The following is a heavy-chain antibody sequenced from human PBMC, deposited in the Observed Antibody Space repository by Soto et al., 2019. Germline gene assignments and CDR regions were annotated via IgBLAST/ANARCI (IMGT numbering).Heavy chain of an antibody. CDR2: ISAYNGNT. V-gene: IGHV1-18*01. D-gene: IGHD5-18*01. CDR1: GYTFTSYG. J-gene: IGHJ6*02. Sequence: ASVKVSCKASGYTFTSYGISWVRQAPGQGLEWMGWISAYNGNTNYAQKLQGRVTMTRDTSTSTVYMELSSLRSEDTAVYYCARDRGNVDTAMAADYYYYGMDVWGQGTTVTVSS. CDR3: ARDRGNVDTAMAADYYYYGMDV.